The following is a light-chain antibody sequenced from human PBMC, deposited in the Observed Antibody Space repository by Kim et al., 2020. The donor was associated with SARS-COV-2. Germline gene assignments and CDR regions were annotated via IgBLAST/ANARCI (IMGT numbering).Light chain of an antibody. CDR1: QGISTS. CDR3: QQLNSYPST. Sequence: ACVGDSVTITCLASQGISTSLAWYQQQPGKAPKCLIYAAATLQSGVPSRFSGTGSGTEFTLTITTLQPEDFATYYCQQLNSYPSTFGQGTRLEIK. J-gene: IGKJ5*01. V-gene: IGKV1-9*01. CDR2: AAA.